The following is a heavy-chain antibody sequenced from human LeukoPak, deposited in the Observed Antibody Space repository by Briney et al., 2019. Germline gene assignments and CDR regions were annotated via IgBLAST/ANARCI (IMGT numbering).Heavy chain of an antibody. CDR3: ARERGTSGYILAF. Sequence: PGGSLRLSCAASGFAVSSNYMRWVRQAPGKGLEWVSVIYTGGSTYCADSVKGRFTISRDNSKNTVYLQMNSLRAEDTAVYYCARERGTSGYILAFWGQGTLVTVSS. CDR1: GFAVSSNY. CDR2: IYTGGST. J-gene: IGHJ4*02. V-gene: IGHV3-53*01. D-gene: IGHD3-22*01.